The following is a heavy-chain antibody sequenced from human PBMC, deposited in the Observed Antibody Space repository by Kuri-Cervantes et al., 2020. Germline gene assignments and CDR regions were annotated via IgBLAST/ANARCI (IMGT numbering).Heavy chain of an antibody. Sequence: GESLKISCAASGFTFSSYAMSWVRQAPGKGLEWVAVIWYDGSNKYYADSVKGRFTISRDNSKNTLYLQMNSLRAEDTAVYYCARERSSSWSMSYYYYYYGMDVWGQGTTVTVSS. J-gene: IGHJ6*02. V-gene: IGHV3-33*08. CDR3: ARERSSSWSMSYYYYYYGMDV. CDR1: GFTFSSYA. CDR2: IWYDGSNK. D-gene: IGHD6-13*01.